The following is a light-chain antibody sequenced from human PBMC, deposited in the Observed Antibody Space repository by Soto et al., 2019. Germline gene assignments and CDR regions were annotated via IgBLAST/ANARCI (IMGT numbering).Light chain of an antibody. CDR3: QQRSNWPPYT. Sequence: EIVLTQSPATLSLSPGERATLSCRASQSVSSYLAWYQQKPGQAPRLLIYDASNRATGIPARFSGSWSGPYFTLTISSLEPEDFAVDYCQQRSNWPPYTFGQGTKLEIK. V-gene: IGKV3-11*01. CDR2: DAS. J-gene: IGKJ2*01. CDR1: QSVSSY.